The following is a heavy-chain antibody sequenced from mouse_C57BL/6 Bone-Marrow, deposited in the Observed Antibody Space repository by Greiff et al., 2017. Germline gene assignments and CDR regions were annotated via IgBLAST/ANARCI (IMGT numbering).Heavy chain of an antibody. Sequence: QVQLQQSGAELARPGASVKMSCKASGYTFTSYTMHWVKQRPGQGLEWIGYINPSSGYTKYNQKFTDKATLTADKSSSTAYMQLRGLTAEDSAVYTWAGSCIWEFAYRGEKTLVTVSA. D-gene: IGHD4-1*01. CDR1: GYTFTSYT. J-gene: IGHJ3*01. CDR3: AGSCIWEFAY. V-gene: IGHV1-4*01. CDR2: INPSSGYT.